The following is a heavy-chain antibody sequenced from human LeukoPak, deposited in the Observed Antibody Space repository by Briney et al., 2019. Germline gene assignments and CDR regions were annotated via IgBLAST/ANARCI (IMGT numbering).Heavy chain of an antibody. J-gene: IGHJ5*02. Sequence: SETLSLTCTVSGGSISSSSYYGGWIRQPPGKGLEWIGSIYYSGSTYYNPSLKSRVTISVDTSKNQFSLKLSSVTAADTAVYYCASGGYCSSTSCPPPAGWFDPWGQGTLVTVSS. D-gene: IGHD2-2*01. CDR2: IYYSGST. CDR1: GGSISSSSYY. V-gene: IGHV4-39*01. CDR3: ASGGYCSSTSCPPPAGWFDP.